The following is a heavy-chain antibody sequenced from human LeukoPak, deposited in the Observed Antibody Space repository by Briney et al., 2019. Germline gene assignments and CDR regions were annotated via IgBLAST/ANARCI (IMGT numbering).Heavy chain of an antibody. CDR2: ISYSGNA. V-gene: IGHV4-31*03. J-gene: IGHJ6*03. D-gene: IGHD3-3*01. CDR3: ARIGPGDYDFWSGSESPHYMDV. Sequence: SETLSLTCTVSGGSISSGGYYWSWIRQHPGKGLEWIGYISYSGNAYYNPSLKSRVTISVDTSKNQFSLKLSSVTAADTAVYSCARIGPGDYDFWSGSESPHYMDVWGKGTTVTVSS. CDR1: GGSISSGGYY.